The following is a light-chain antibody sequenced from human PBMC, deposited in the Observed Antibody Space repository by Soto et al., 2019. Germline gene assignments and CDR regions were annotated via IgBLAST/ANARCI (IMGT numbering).Light chain of an antibody. CDR3: QQSYTTPWT. CDR2: AAS. J-gene: IGKJ1*01. CDR1: QSITSY. V-gene: IGKV1-39*01. Sequence: DIQMTQSPSSLSASVGDRVTITCRASQSITSYLNWYQQKPGKAPQLLIYAASSLQSGVPSRFSGSGSGTDFTLTISSLHPEDFATYFCQQSYTTPWTFGQGTKVDIK.